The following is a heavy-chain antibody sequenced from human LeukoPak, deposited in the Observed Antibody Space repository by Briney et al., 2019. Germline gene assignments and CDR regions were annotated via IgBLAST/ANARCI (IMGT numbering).Heavy chain of an antibody. CDR2: IYPGDPDT. CDR1: GYRFTDYW. Sequence: GESLKISCQGSGYRFTDYWIGWVRQMPGKGLEWMGIIYPGDPDTRYSPSFQGRVTVSVDKSISTAYLQWSSLKASDTAMYYCAAGWYGGPYDYWGQGILVTVSS. J-gene: IGHJ4*02. D-gene: IGHD6-19*01. V-gene: IGHV5-51*01. CDR3: AAGWYGGPYDY.